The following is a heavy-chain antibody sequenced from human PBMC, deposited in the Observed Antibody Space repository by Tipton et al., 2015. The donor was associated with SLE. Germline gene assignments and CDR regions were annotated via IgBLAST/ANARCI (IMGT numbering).Heavy chain of an antibody. D-gene: IGHD3-16*01. Sequence: LRLSCTVSGGSISTYYWSWIRQPPKQGLEWIGWIYHTGSTDYNPSLKSRVTISVDTSKNQFSLKLSSVTAADTAVYYCARDMGGLRAFDIWGQGTMVTVSS. V-gene: IGHV4-59*12. CDR2: IYHTGST. J-gene: IGHJ3*02. CDR1: GGSISTYY. CDR3: ARDMGGLRAFDI.